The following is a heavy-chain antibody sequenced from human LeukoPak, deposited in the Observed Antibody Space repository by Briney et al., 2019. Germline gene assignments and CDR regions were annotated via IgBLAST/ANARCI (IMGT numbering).Heavy chain of an antibody. CDR3: ARDRYYYDSSGYIRMDV. V-gene: IGHV4-4*07. Sequence: SETLSLTCTVAGGSISSYYWSWIRQPPGKGLEWIGRIYTSGSTNYNPSLKSRVTMSVDTSKNQFSLKLNSVTAADTAVYYCARDRYYYDSSGYIRMDVWGKGTTVTISS. CDR1: GGSISSYY. J-gene: IGHJ6*04. CDR2: IYTSGST. D-gene: IGHD3-22*01.